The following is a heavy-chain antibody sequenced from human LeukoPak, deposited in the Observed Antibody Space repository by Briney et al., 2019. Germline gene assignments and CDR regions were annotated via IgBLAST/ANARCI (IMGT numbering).Heavy chain of an antibody. CDR1: GFTFSSYA. D-gene: IGHD4-11*01. CDR3: AKDPGRSNYFFDY. Sequence: GGSLRLSCAASGFTFSSYAMSWVRQAPGKGLEWVSAISGSGGSTYYADPVKGRFTISRDNSKNTLYLQMNSPRAEDTAVYYCAKDPGRSNYFFDYWGQGTLVTVSS. CDR2: ISGSGGST. J-gene: IGHJ4*02. V-gene: IGHV3-23*01.